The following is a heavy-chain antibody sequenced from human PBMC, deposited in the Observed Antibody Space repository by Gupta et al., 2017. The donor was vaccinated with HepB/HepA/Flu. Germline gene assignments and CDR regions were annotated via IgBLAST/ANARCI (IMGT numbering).Heavy chain of an antibody. V-gene: IGHV1-2*04. D-gene: IGHD2-2*02. J-gene: IGHJ4*02. Sequence: QVQLVQSGAEMKAPGAAVKVSCKASGYSFTDYSLHWVRQTPGKEFEWMGWINPKTGATRYARTFQGLVTMSRDTSLSTAFMELSRLKSDDTAIYYCARGYKYTTPDFDSWGQGTLVTVSS. CDR3: ARGYKYTTPDFDS. CDR2: INPKTGAT. CDR1: GYSFTDYS.